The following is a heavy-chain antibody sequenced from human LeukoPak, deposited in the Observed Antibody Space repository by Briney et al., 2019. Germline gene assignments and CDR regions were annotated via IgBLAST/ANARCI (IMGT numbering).Heavy chain of an antibody. J-gene: IGHJ3*02. CDR3: ARDRRGDPYYYDSSALDAFDI. Sequence: PSETLSLTCTVSGGSISSGGYYWSWIRQPPGKGLEWIGYIYHSGSTYYNPSLKSRVTISVDTSKNQFSLKLSSVTAADTAVYYCARDRRGDPYYYDSSALDAFDIWGQGTMVTVSS. D-gene: IGHD3-22*01. CDR2: IYHSGST. V-gene: IGHV4-30-2*01. CDR1: GGSISSGGYY.